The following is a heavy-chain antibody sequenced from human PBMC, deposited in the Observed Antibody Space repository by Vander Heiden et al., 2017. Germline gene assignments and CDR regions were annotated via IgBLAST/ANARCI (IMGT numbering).Heavy chain of an antibody. CDR1: YG. D-gene: IGHD6-13*01. Sequence: YGISWVRQAPGQGLEWMGWISAYNGNTNYAQKFQGRVTMTTDTSTNAAYMELRSLRSDDTAVYYCARVVGPFEGSTMGPWGQGTLVTVSS. V-gene: IGHV1-18*04. CDR3: ARVVGPFEGSTMGP. CDR2: ISAYNGNT. J-gene: IGHJ5*02.